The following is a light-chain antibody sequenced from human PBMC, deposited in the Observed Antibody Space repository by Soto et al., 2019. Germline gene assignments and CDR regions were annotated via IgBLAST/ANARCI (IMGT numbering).Light chain of an antibody. Sequence: QSVLTQPASVSGSPGLSIAISCTGTSRDVGGYNSVSWDQQHPGKAPKPMIYDVSNRPSGVSNRFSGAKSGNTVSRNISGLQGEDECDYYCSSYTTGGSYVFGTGTKVTGL. J-gene: IGLJ1*01. CDR3: SSYTTGGSYV. CDR1: SRDVGGYNS. CDR2: DVS. V-gene: IGLV2-14*01.